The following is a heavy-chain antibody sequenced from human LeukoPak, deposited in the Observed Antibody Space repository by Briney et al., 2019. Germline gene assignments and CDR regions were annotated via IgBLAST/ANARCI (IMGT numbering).Heavy chain of an antibody. D-gene: IGHD1/OR15-1a*01. V-gene: IGHV1-69*13. CDR3: ATDLSSGTPFDY. J-gene: IGHJ4*02. CDR1: GGTFSSYA. Sequence: GASVKVSCKASGGTFSSYAISWVRQAPGQGLEWMGGIIPIFGTANYAQKFQGRVTITADESTSTAYMELSSLRSEDTAVYYCATDLSSGTPFDYWGQGTLVTVSS. CDR2: IIPIFGTA.